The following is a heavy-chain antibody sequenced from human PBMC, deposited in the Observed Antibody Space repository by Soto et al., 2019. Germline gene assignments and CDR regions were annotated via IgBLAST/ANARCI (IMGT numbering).Heavy chain of an antibody. V-gene: IGHV3-21*01. D-gene: IGHD5-12*01. CDR3: ARAQGSGYPGDGSFDI. CDR2: ISSSSSYI. CDR1: GFTFSTYS. Sequence: EVQLVESGGGLVKPGGSLRLSCAASGFTFSTYSMNWVRQAPGKGLEWVSSISSSSSYIYYADSVKGRFTISRDNAKNXLYLQMNSLRAEDTAVYYWARAQGSGYPGDGSFDIWGQGTMVTVSS. J-gene: IGHJ3*02.